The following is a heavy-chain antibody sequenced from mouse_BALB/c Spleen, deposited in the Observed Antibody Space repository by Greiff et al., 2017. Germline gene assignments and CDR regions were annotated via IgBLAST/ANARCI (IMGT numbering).Heavy chain of an antibody. Sequence: QVQLQQSGAELVRPGVSVKISCKGSGYTFTDYAMHWVKQSHAKSLEWIGVISTYYGDASYNQKFKGKATMTVDKSSSTAYMELARLTSEDSAIYDCARDDDYEDAMDYWGQGTSVTVSS. CDR2: ISTYYGDA. D-gene: IGHD2-4*01. J-gene: IGHJ4*01. V-gene: IGHV1S137*01. CDR3: ARDDDYEDAMDY. CDR1: GYTFTDYA.